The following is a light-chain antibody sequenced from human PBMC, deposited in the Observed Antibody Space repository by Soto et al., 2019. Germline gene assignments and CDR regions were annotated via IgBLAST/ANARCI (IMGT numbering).Light chain of an antibody. CDR2: EVS. CDR3: SSYAGSNLWV. Sequence: QSALTQSPSASGSPGQSVTISCTGTSSDVGNYKYVSWYQQHPGKAPKLMIYEVSKRPSGVPDRFSGSKSGNTASLTVSGRQVADEADYYCSSYAGSNLWVFGGGTQLTVL. CDR1: SSDVGNYKY. J-gene: IGLJ3*02. V-gene: IGLV2-8*01.